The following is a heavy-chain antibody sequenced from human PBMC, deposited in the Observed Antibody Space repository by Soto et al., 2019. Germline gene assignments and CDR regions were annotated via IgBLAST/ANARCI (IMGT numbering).Heavy chain of an antibody. J-gene: IGHJ4*02. CDR3: ARVAYFDTTGYYYYFDY. CDR2: IYRSWST. CDR1: VYSVSTGYY. Sequence: PSETLSVTCAVSVYSVSTGYYWGCIRQPPGKGLEWIGSIYRSWSTYYNPSLESRVTISMDMSKNQFSLKLTSVTAADTAVYYCARVAYFDTTGYYYYFDYWGQGTLVTVSS. D-gene: IGHD3-22*01. V-gene: IGHV4-38-2*01.